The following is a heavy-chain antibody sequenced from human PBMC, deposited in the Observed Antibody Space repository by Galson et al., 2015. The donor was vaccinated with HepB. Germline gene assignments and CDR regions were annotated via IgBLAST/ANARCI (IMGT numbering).Heavy chain of an antibody. D-gene: IGHD7-27*01. CDR3: ARGGWGSRGHYDSDI. CDR2: INTDTGNP. V-gene: IGHV7-4-1*02. CDR1: GYIFSRFA. J-gene: IGHJ3*02. Sequence: SVKVSCKASGYIFSRFAINWVRQAPGQGLEWMGWINTDTGNPTYAQGFTGRFVFSLDTSVSTAYLQISSLKAEDTAVYYCARGGWGSRGHYDSDIWGQGTMVTVSS.